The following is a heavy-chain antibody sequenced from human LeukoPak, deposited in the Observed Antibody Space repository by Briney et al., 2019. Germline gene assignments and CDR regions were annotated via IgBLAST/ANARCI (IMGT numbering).Heavy chain of an antibody. Sequence: SETLSLTCTVSGGSISSYYWSWIRQPPGKGLEWIGYIYYSGSTNYNPSLKSRVTISVDTSKNQFSLKLSTVTAADTAVYYCAGQGELDYYYGMDVWGQGTTVTVSS. J-gene: IGHJ6*02. CDR3: AGQGELDYYYGMDV. V-gene: IGHV4-59*01. CDR2: IYYSGST. D-gene: IGHD1-7*01. CDR1: GGSISSYY.